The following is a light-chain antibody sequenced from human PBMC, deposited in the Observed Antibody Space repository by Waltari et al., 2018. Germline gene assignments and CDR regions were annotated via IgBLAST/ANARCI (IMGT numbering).Light chain of an antibody. Sequence: QSALTQPASMSASPGQSITLSCTATNNYARTYDLVSWYQQHPGRAPKLLIFQGTKRPSEVSVRFSGSKSADTASLTISGLQPEDEADYYCCSYAGTWLFGGGTKVTVL. J-gene: IGLJ3*02. V-gene: IGLV2-23*01. CDR3: CSYAGTWL. CDR1: NNYARTYDL. CDR2: QGT.